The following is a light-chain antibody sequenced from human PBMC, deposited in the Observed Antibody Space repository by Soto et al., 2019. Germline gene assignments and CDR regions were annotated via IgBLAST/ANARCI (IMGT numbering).Light chain of an antibody. CDR1: QSVSMW. V-gene: IGKV1-5*01. Sequence: QMTQSPSTLSATVGDTVTITCRASQSVSMWLAWFQQKPGKAPRLLIYGASNLESGVPSRFSGSGSGTQFTLTISSLQPEDAATYYCQQYNTYLTWTFGQRTKVDI. CDR2: GAS. CDR3: QQYNTYLTWT. J-gene: IGKJ1*01.